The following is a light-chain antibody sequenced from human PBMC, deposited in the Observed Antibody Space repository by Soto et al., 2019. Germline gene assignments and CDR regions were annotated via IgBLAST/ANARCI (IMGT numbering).Light chain of an antibody. CDR3: QQYNSYPWT. Sequence: DIQMTQSPSTLSASVGDRVTITCRASQSISSWLAWYQQKPGIGPKLLISKASSLESGVPSRFSGSGSGTEFTLTISSLQPDDFATYYRQQYNSYPWTFGQGTKVEIK. CDR1: QSISSW. CDR2: KAS. J-gene: IGKJ1*01. V-gene: IGKV1-5*03.